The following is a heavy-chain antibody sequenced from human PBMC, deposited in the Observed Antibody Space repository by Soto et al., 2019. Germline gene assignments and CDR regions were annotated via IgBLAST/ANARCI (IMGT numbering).Heavy chain of an antibody. CDR3: ARGEREDYSASRYLEFDY. CDR1: GYTFTDYY. Sequence: ASVKVSCKASGYTFTDYYMHWVRQAPGQGLEWMGWINPHSGATSFAQNFQDWVTVTRDTSISTAYMELSRLKSDDTAVYYCARGEREDYSASRYLEFDYRG. J-gene: IGHJ4*01. CDR2: INPHSGAT. V-gene: IGHV1-2*04. D-gene: IGHD3-22*01.